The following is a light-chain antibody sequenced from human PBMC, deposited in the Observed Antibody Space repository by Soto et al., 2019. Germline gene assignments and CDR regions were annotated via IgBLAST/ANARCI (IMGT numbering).Light chain of an antibody. CDR1: RNVSND. V-gene: IGKV1-17*02. CDR3: LQHTYIWS. Sequence: MQMPQSLPYLYTSVGARVTLTCRASRNVSNDLGWFQQKPGKAPKRLIFGASNLESGVLSRFSGTGSGTEFILTLTNLQPEDFATDYCLQHTYIWSFGQGTKVDI. CDR2: GAS. J-gene: IGKJ1*01.